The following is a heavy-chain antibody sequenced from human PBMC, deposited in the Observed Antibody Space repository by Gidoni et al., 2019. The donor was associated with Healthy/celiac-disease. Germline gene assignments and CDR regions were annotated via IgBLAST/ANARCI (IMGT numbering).Heavy chain of an antibody. J-gene: IGHJ2*01. CDR3: ARPGWELQYWYFDL. CDR1: GGSISSSSYY. CDR2: IYYSGST. V-gene: IGHV4-39*01. Sequence: QLQLQESGPGLVKPSETLSLTCTVSGGSISSSSYYWGGIRQPPGKGLEWIGSIYYSGSTYYNPSLKSRVTISVDTSKNQFSLKLSSVTAADTAVYYCARPGWELQYWYFDLWGRGTLVTVSS. D-gene: IGHD1-26*01.